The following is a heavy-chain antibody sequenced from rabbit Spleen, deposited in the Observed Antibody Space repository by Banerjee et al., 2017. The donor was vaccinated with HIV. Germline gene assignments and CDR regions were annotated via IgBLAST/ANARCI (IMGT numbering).Heavy chain of an antibody. V-gene: IGHV1S43*01. CDR2: IDPLFGST. D-gene: IGHD8-1*01. CDR3: ARDTGTSFSTYGMDL. J-gene: IGHJ6*01. CDR1: GFSLSNNYY. Sequence: QSLQESGGGLVKPGGTLTLTCKASGFSLSNNYYMCWVRQPPGKGLEWIGYIDPLFGSTYYANWVNGRFSISRENTQNTVYLQVNSLTAADTATYFCARDTGTSFSTYGMDLWGPGTLVTVS.